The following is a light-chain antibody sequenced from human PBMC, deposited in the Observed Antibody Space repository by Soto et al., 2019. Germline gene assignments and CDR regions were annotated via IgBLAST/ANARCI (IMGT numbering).Light chain of an antibody. CDR1: SSDVGSYNG. Sequence: QSVLTQPPSVSGSPGQSVTISCTGTSSDVGSYNGVSWYQQPPGTAPKFMIYEVSNRPSGVPDRFSGSKSGNTASLTISGLQAEDEADYYCSSYTTSSTYVFGTGTKVTV. CDR3: SSYTTSSTYV. V-gene: IGLV2-18*02. J-gene: IGLJ1*01. CDR2: EVS.